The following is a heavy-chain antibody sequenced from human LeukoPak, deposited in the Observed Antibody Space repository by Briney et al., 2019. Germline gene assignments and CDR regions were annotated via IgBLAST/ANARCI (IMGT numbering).Heavy chain of an antibody. CDR2: INPNSGGT. V-gene: IGHV1-2*02. Sequence: ASVKVSCKASGYTFTGYYMHWVRQAPGQGLEWMGWINPNSGGTNYAQKFQGRVTMTRDTSISTAYMELSRLRSDDTAVYYCARPEDFCTGGVCYFHWGQGTLVTVSS. J-gene: IGHJ4*02. CDR3: ARPEDFCTGGVCYFH. D-gene: IGHD2-8*02. CDR1: GYTFTGYY.